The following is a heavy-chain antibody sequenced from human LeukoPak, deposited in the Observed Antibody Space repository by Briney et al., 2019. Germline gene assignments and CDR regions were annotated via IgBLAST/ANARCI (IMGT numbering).Heavy chain of an antibody. CDR2: IYSGGSA. CDR3: ARPPVAGTGY. V-gene: IGHV3-66*04. CDR1: GFNVSSNY. D-gene: IGHD2-15*01. J-gene: IGHJ4*02. Sequence: GGSLRLSCAASGFNVSSNYMSWVRQAPGKGLEWVSVIYSGGSAYYADSVKGRFRISRDNSKNTLYLQMNSLRAEDTAVYYCARPPVAGTGYWGQGTLVTVSS.